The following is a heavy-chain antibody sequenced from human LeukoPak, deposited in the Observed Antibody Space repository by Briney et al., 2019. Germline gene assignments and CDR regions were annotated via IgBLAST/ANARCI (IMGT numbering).Heavy chain of an antibody. Sequence: ASVKDSCKASGYTFTGYYIHWVRQAPGQGLEWMGWINPNSGGTNYAQKFQGRVTMTRDTSISTAYMELSRLRSDDTAVYYCARAFGDNFWSGYSYYFDYWGQGTLVSVSS. J-gene: IGHJ4*02. CDR1: GYTFTGYY. CDR3: ARAFGDNFWSGYSYYFDY. CDR2: INPNSGGT. V-gene: IGHV1-2*02. D-gene: IGHD3-3*01.